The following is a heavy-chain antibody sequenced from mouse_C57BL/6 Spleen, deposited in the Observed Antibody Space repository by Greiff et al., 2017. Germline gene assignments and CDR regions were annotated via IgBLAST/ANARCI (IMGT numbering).Heavy chain of an antibody. V-gene: IGHV1-18*01. CDR2: INPNNGGT. Sequence: VQLQQSGPELVKPGASVKIPCKASGYTFTDYNMDWVKQSHGKSLEWIGDINPNNGGTIYNQKFKGKATLTVDKSSSTAYMELRSLTSEDTAVYYCARGEVITTDWYFDVWGTGTTVTVAS. J-gene: IGHJ1*03. CDR1: GYTFTDYN. D-gene: IGHD1-1*01. CDR3: ARGEVITTDWYFDV.